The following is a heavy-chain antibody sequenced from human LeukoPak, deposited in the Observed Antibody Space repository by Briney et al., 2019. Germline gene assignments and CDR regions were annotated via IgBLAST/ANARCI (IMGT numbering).Heavy chain of an antibody. CDR2: IYYRGST. D-gene: IGHD1-14*01. V-gene: IGHV4-59*01. CDR1: GGSIGSYY. J-gene: IGHJ3*02. CDR3: ARYKRHSDAFDI. Sequence: SETLSLTCTVSGGSIGSYYWSWIRQPPGKGLEWIGYIYYRGSTNYNPSLKSRVTISVDTSKNQFSLELSSVTAADTAVYYCARYKRHSDAFDIWGQGTMVTVSS.